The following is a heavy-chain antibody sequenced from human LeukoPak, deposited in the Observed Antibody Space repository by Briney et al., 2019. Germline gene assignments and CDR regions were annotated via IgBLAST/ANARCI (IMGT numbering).Heavy chain of an antibody. V-gene: IGHV3-48*01. D-gene: IGHD3-3*01. CDR1: GFTFSSYS. CDR3: ARGPYKDFWSGYSDY. Sequence: QTGGSLRLSCSASGFTFSSYSMNWVRQAPGKGLEWVSYISSSSTTIYYADSVKGRFTISRDNAKDSLYLQMNSLRVADTAVCYCARGPYKDFWSGYSDYWGQGTLVTVSS. J-gene: IGHJ4*02. CDR2: ISSSSTTI.